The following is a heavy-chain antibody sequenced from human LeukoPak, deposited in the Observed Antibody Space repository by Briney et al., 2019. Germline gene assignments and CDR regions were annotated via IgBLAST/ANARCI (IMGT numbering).Heavy chain of an antibody. V-gene: IGHV4-59*01. CDR3: ARRAVVAATRSGWYFDL. CDR2: IYYSGST. Sequence: SETLSLTCTVSGGSISSYYWSWIRQPPGKGLEWIGYIYYSGSTNYNPSLKSRVTISVDTSKNQFSLKLSSVTAADTAVYYCARRAVVAATRSGWYFDLWGRGTLVTVSS. CDR1: GGSISSYY. J-gene: IGHJ2*01. D-gene: IGHD2-15*01.